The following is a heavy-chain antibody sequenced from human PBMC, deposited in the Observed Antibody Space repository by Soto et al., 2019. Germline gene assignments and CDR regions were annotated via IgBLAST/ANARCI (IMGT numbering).Heavy chain of an antibody. V-gene: IGHV4-30-2*01. Sequence: SETLSLTCAVSGGSISSGGYSWSWIRQPPGKGLEWIGYIYHSGSTYYNPSLKSRVTISVDRSKNQFSLKLSSVTAADTAVYYSARAVAASGMDVWGQGTTVTVSS. J-gene: IGHJ6*02. D-gene: IGHD2-15*01. CDR2: IYHSGST. CDR3: ARAVAASGMDV. CDR1: GGSISSGGYS.